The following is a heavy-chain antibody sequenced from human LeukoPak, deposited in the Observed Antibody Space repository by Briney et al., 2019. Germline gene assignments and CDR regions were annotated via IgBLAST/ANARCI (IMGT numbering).Heavy chain of an antibody. V-gene: IGHV4-59*01. CDR1: GGSISSYY. Sequence: SETLSLTCTVSGGSISSYYWSWLRQPPGEGLEWIGYIYYSGSTNYNPSLKSRVTISVDTSKNHFSLKLSSVTAADTAVYYCARGGYSYGYGPYYYYMDVWGKGTTVTVSS. D-gene: IGHD5-18*01. CDR3: ARGGYSYGYGPYYYYMDV. J-gene: IGHJ6*03. CDR2: IYYSGST.